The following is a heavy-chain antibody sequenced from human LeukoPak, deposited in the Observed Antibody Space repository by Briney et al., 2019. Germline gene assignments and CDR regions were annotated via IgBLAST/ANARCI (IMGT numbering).Heavy chain of an antibody. D-gene: IGHD3-22*01. J-gene: IGHJ3*02. CDR3: ARVLSVYDSSGYYDI. V-gene: IGHV4-31*03. CDR2: IYYSGST. Sequence: SQTLSLTCTVSGGSISSGGYYWSWIRQHPGKGLEWIGYIYYSGSTYYNPSLKSRVTISVDTSKNQFSLKLSSVTAADTAVYYCARVLSVYDSSGYYDIWGQGTMVTVSS. CDR1: GGSISSGGYY.